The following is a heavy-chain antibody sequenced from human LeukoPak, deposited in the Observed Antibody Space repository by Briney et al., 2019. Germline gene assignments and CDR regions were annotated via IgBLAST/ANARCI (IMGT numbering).Heavy chain of an antibody. D-gene: IGHD1-26*01. CDR1: GFTFSSYS. V-gene: IGHV3-21*04. Sequence: GGSLRLSCAASGFTFSSYSMNWVRQAPGKGLEWVSSISSSSSYIYYADSVKGRFTISRDSSKNTLYLQMNSLRAEDTALYYCAKNCVGGSYYPIDYWGQGTLVTVSS. CDR2: ISSSSSYI. CDR3: AKNCVGGSYYPIDY. J-gene: IGHJ4*02.